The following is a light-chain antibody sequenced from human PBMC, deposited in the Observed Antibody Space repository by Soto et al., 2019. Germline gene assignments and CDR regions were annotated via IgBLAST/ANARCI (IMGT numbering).Light chain of an antibody. Sequence: QTVVTQEPSLSVSPGRTVTLTCGLSSGSVATSYYPSWYQQTPGQAPRTLIYNTNSRSSGVPDRFSGSILGNKAALTITGAQADDESDYYCALYMGSGISVFGGGTKLTVL. CDR3: ALYMGSGISV. CDR2: NTN. CDR1: SGSVATSYY. V-gene: IGLV8-61*01. J-gene: IGLJ3*02.